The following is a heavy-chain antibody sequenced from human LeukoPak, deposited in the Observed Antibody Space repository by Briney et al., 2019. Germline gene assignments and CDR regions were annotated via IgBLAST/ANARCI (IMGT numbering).Heavy chain of an antibody. CDR1: GFTFSSYA. D-gene: IGHD5-18*01. V-gene: IGHV3-30-3*01. CDR3: ARDLGYSYTRGYFDY. J-gene: IGHJ4*02. CDR2: ISYDGSNK. Sequence: GGSLRLSCAASGFTFSSYAMHWVRQAPGKGLEWVAVISYDGSNKCYADSVKGRFTISRDNSKNTLYLQMNSLRAEDTAVYYCARDLGYSYTRGYFDYWGQGTLVTVSP.